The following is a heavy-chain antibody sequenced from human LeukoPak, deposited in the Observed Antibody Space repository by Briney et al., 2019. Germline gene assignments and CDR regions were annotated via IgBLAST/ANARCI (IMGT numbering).Heavy chain of an antibody. CDR1: GFTFSSYA. D-gene: IGHD3-10*01. CDR3: AKDSFTMVQGLADY. J-gene: IGHJ4*02. V-gene: IGHV3-23*01. CDR2: ISGSGGST. Sequence: GGSLRLSCAASGFTFSSYAMSWVRQAPGKGLGWVSAISGSGGSTYYADSVKGRFTISRDNSKNTLYLQMNSLRAEDTAVYHCAKDSFTMVQGLADYWGQGTLVTVSS.